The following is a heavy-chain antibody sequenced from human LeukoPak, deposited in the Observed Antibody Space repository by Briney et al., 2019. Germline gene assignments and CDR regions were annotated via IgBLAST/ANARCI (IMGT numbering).Heavy chain of an antibody. D-gene: IGHD3-22*01. CDR3: ASSAHYYDSNGPADY. V-gene: IGHV1-69*05. CDR1: GGTFSSYA. J-gene: IGHJ4*02. CDR2: FIYIYGSA. Sequence: SVTDSCKTSGGTFSSYAINWVRQAPGQGLEWMGWFIYIYGSAVYAEKFQGRVTITTDESSSTVYMELSSLRSEDTAVYYCASSAHYYDSNGPADYWGQGTRVTVSS.